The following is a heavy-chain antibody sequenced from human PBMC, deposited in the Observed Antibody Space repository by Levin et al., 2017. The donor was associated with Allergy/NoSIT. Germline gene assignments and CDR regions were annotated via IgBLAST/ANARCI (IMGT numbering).Heavy chain of an antibody. J-gene: IGHJ4*02. Sequence: GGSLRLSCAASGFTFNAFGMHWVRQAPGKGLEWVALISYGGSDKNYADSVKGRFTISRDNSKNTVYLQVDSLKTEDTAVYYCVKAKVLTGFLDYWGQGILVTVSS. CDR3: VKAKVLTGFLDY. CDR2: ISYGGSDK. CDR1: GFTFNAFG. V-gene: IGHV3-30*18. D-gene: IGHD3-9*01.